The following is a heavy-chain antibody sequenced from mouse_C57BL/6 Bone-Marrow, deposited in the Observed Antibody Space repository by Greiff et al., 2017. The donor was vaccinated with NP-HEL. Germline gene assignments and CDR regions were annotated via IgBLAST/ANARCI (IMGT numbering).Heavy chain of an antibody. CDR1: GYTFTSYW. D-gene: IGHD1-1*01. J-gene: IGHJ3*01. CDR2: IYPGSGST. V-gene: IGHV1-55*01. CDR3: ARIYYYGSSSFAY. Sequence: QVQLQQSGAELVKPGASVKMSCKASGYTFTSYWITWVKQRPGQGLEWIGDIYPGSGSTNYNEKFKSKATLTVDTSSSTAYMQRSSLTSEDSAVYYCARIYYYGSSSFAYWGQGTLVTVSA.